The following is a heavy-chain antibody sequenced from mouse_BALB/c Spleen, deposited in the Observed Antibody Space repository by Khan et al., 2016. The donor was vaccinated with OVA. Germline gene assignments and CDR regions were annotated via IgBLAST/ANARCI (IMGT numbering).Heavy chain of an antibody. Sequence: VQLQQSGPELVKPGASVKIPCKASGYPFTDYNMAWVKQSHGRGLEWIGDIFPNNGGTVYTQKFKGKATLTVDKSFSIAFMELRSLTSEDTAVYYCARHGDGGFAYWGQGTLVTVSA. CDR3: ARHGDGGFAY. CDR2: IFPNNGGT. V-gene: IGHV1-18*01. J-gene: IGHJ3*01. D-gene: IGHD2-13*01. CDR1: GYPFTDYN.